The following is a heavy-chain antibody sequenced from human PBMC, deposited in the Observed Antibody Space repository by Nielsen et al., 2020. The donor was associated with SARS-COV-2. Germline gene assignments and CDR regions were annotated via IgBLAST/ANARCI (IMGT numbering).Heavy chain of an antibody. CDR2: ISNSGVST. Sequence: GESLKISCAASGFTFSSNAMNWVRQAPGRGLEWVSSISNSGVSTYYADSVKGRFTISRDNSKNTLYLQMNSLRAEDTAVYYCAKEGKSYDILTGYSHWGQGTLVTVSS. J-gene: IGHJ4*02. V-gene: IGHV3-23*01. CDR1: GFTFSSNA. D-gene: IGHD3-9*01. CDR3: AKEGKSYDILTGYSH.